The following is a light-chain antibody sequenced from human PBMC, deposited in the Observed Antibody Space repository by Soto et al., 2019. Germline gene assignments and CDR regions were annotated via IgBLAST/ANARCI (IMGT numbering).Light chain of an antibody. J-gene: IGKJ5*01. CDR2: AAS. CDR3: QKYSSGIT. Sequence: DIQMTQSPSSLSASVGDRVTITCRASQGISNCLAWYQQKPGKVPKLLISAASTLQSGVPSRFSGSGSGTDFTLTITSLQPEYVATYYCQKYSSGITFGQGTRLE. V-gene: IGKV1-27*01. CDR1: QGISNC.